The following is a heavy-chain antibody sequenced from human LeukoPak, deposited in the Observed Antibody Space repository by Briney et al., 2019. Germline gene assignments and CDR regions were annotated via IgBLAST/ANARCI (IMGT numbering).Heavy chain of an antibody. CDR2: ISSDGSDT. CDR3: ARHFDGEGSFDF. Sequence: TGGSLRLSCAASGFNFASRWMHWVRQVPGKGLVWVSRISSDGSDTTYADSVKGRFTISRDNVKKIVYLQMRSLRVEDTAVYYCARHFDGEGSFDFWGQGTLVTVSS. J-gene: IGHJ5*01. D-gene: IGHD2-21*01. CDR1: GFNFASRW. V-gene: IGHV3-74*01.